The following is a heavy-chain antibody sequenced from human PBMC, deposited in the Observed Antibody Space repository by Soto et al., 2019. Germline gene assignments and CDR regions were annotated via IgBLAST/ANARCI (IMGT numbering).Heavy chain of an antibody. V-gene: IGHV4-39*01. CDR2: IYYSGST. Sequence: TSETLSLTCTVSGGSISSSSYYWGWIRQPPGKGLEWIGSIYYSGSTYYNPSLKSRVTISVDTSKNQFSLKLSSVTAADTAVYYCARHTTYYYDSSGYYPFDYWGQGTLVTVSS. CDR3: ARHTTYYYDSSGYYPFDY. J-gene: IGHJ4*02. D-gene: IGHD3-22*01. CDR1: GGSISSSSYY.